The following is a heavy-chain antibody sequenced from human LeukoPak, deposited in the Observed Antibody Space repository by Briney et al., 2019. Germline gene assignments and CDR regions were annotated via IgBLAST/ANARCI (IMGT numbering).Heavy chain of an antibody. J-gene: IGHJ4*02. CDR1: GFTFSNYA. D-gene: IGHD6-13*01. CDR3: AKARGAAAANDFDY. CDR2: ISNRGGVT. V-gene: IGHV3-23*01. Sequence: GGSLRLSCAASGFTFSNYAMSWVRKAPGKGLEWVSPISNRGGVTYYAESVKGRFTISRDNSKNTLYLQMNSLRAEDTAIYYCAKARGAAAANDFDYWGQGTLVTVSS.